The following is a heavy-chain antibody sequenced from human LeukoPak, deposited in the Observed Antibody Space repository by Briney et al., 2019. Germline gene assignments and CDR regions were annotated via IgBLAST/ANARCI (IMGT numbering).Heavy chain of an antibody. D-gene: IGHD2-2*02. CDR2: IWYDGSNK. J-gene: IGHJ4*02. CDR3: ARVRGDCSSTSCYSDY. Sequence: GGSLRLSCAASGFTFSNYGMHWVRQAPGKGLQWVAIIWYDGSNKYYAGSVKGRFTVSRDNSKNAVYLQMDSLRAEDTAVYYCARVRGDCSSTSCYSDYWGQGTLVTVSS. CDR1: GFTFSNYG. V-gene: IGHV3-33*01.